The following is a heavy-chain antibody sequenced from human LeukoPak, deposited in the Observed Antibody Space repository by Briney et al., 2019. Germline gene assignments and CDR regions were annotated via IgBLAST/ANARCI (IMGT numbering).Heavy chain of an antibody. V-gene: IGHV3-23*01. D-gene: IGHD3-10*02. Sequence: GGSLRLSCAASGFSFRSYGMSWVRQDPGNGLEWASTFSGSGTNTDYADSVKGRFTISRDNAKNSLYLQMNSLRAEDTAVYYCAELGITMIGGVWGKGTTVTISS. CDR1: GFSFRSYG. J-gene: IGHJ6*04. CDR2: FSGSGTNT. CDR3: AELGITMIGGV.